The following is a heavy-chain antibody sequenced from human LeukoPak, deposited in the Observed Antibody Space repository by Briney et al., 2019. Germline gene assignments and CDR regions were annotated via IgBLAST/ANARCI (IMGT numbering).Heavy chain of an antibody. CDR3: AREVRYSGYDWALDWFDP. J-gene: IGHJ5*02. CDR2: INHSGST. D-gene: IGHD5-12*01. V-gene: IGHV4-34*01. Sequence: KPSETLSLTCAVYGGSFSGYYWSWIRQTPGKGLEWIGEINHSGSTNYNPSLKSRVTISVDTSKNQFSLKLSSVTAADTAVYYCAREVRYSGYDWALDWFDPWGQGTLVTVSS. CDR1: GGSFSGYY.